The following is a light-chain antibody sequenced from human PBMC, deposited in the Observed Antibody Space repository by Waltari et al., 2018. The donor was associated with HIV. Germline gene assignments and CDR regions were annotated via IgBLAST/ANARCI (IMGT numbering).Light chain of an antibody. Sequence: EIVLTQSPGTLTFSPGERATLACSASQSVSSYLAWYQQKPGQAPRLLIYGASSRATGIPARFSGSGSGTDFTLTISSLEPGDFGVYYCHQRSNWPITFGQGTRLEIK. CDR3: HQRSNWPIT. V-gene: IGKV3-11*01. CDR2: GAS. J-gene: IGKJ5*01. CDR1: QSVSSY.